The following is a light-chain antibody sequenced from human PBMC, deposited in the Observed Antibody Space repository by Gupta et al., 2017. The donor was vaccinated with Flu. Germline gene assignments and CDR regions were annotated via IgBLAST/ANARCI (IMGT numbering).Light chain of an antibody. V-gene: IGLV2-14*01. CDR1: SGDVRGYKL. CDR3: TSYTRSSTWV. J-gene: IGLJ3*02. Sequence: QSALTQPSSVSGSPGQSITISCTGTSGDVRGYKLVSWYQQHPGKPPKLMIDEVSNRPSGVSNRFSGSKSGNTASLTISGLQAEDEADYYCTSYTRSSTWVFGGGTKLTVL. CDR2: EVS.